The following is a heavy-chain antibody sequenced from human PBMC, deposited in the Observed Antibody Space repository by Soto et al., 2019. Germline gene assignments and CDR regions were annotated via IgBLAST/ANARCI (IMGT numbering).Heavy chain of an antibody. J-gene: IGHJ4*02. CDR3: ARDNGDYGDY. CDR2: ISYDGSNK. D-gene: IGHD4-17*01. V-gene: IGHV3-30-3*01. CDR1: GFTFSSYA. Sequence: QVQLVESGGGVVQPGRSLRLSCAASGFTFSSYAMHWVRQAPGKGLEWVAVISYDGSNKYYADSVKGRFTISRDNSKNTLYLQMNSLRAEDTAVYYCARDNGDYGDYWGQGTLVTVSS.